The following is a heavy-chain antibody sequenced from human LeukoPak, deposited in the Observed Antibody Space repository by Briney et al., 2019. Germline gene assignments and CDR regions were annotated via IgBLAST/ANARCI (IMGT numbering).Heavy chain of an antibody. J-gene: IGHJ5*02. CDR2: ISSSTSTI. CDR1: GFIFSDYY. CDR3: ARDSGTYFDPTGEWFDP. Sequence: GGSLRLSCAASGFIFSDYYMSWIRQAPGSGLEWISCISSSTSTIFYADSVKGRFTISRDNAKNSLYLQMNSLRANDTAVYYCARDSGTYFDPTGEWFDPWGQGTLVTVSS. V-gene: IGHV3-11*01. D-gene: IGHD3-22*01.